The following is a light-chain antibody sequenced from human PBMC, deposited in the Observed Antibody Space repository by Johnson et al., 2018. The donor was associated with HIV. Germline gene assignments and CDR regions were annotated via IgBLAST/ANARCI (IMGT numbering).Light chain of an antibody. CDR3: GTWDSRLNVYL. CDR1: SSNIGNNY. V-gene: IGLV1-51*02. Sequence: QSVLTQPPSVSAAPGQKVTISCSGSSSNIGNNYVSWYQQLPGTAPKLLIYESTNRPSGIPDRFSGSKSGTSATLGISGLQTGDEADYYCGTWDSRLNVYLFGPGPKVTVL. J-gene: IGLJ1*01. CDR2: EST.